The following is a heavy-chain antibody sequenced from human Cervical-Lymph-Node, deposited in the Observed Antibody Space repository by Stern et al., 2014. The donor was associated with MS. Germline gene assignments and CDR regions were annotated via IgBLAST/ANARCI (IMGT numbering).Heavy chain of an antibody. CDR2: IYHNGTT. D-gene: IGHD6-6*01. J-gene: IGHJ1*01. V-gene: IGHV4-59*01. CDR3: TRDGRSSLSEYFQT. CDR1: GGSIGRYY. Sequence: QVQLQESGPGLVKPSETLSLTCTVSGGSIGRYYWSWVRQPPGKSLEWIGYIYHNGTTNYNPSLKSRVAMSVDTSKNQFSLNLTSVTAADTAVYYCTRDGRSSLSEYFQTWGQGSLVTVSS.